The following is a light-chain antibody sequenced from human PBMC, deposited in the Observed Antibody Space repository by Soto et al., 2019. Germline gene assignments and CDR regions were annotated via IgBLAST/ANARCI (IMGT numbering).Light chain of an antibody. CDR2: EGS. V-gene: IGLV2-23*01. J-gene: IGLJ2*01. CDR3: CSYAGSSTVV. Sequence: QSALTQPASVSGSPGQSITISCTGTSSDVGSYNLVSWYQQHPGKAPQLKIYEGSKRPSGVSNSFSGSKSGNTASLTISGLQAEDEADYYCCSYAGSSTVVFGGGTMLTVL. CDR1: SSDVGSYNL.